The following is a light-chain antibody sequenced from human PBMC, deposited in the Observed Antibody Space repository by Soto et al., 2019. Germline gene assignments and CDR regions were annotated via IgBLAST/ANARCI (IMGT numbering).Light chain of an antibody. CDR3: QVWDVTSDHPV. Sequence: YELTQPPSVSVAPGQTARITCGGDNIGSKSVHWYQRRPGQAPVLVIYDNSDRPSAIPERFSGSNSGNTATLTITRVEAGDEAEYSCQVWDVTSDHPVFGGGTKLTVL. J-gene: IGLJ3*02. V-gene: IGLV3-21*02. CDR1: NIGSKS. CDR2: DNS.